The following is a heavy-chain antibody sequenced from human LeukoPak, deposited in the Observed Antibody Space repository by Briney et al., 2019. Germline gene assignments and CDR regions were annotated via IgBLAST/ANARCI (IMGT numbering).Heavy chain of an antibody. V-gene: IGHV1-2*07. CDR2: IDPNRGGT. J-gene: IGHJ1*01. D-gene: IGHD3-22*01. Sequence: ASVKVSCKTSGYTFTDYNMHWVRQAPGQGPEWMGWIDPNRGGTNYAHRFQDRVTITRDTSISTVYMELNNLRSDDTAVYYCAKDSYPITMIVVVITHAEYFQHWGQGTLVTVSS. CDR3: AKDSYPITMIVVVITHAEYFQH. CDR1: GYTFTDYN.